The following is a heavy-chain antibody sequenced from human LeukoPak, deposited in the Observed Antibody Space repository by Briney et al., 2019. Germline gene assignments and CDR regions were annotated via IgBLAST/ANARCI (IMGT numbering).Heavy chain of an antibody. V-gene: IGHV3-30-3*01. CDR1: GFTFSSYA. D-gene: IGHD7-27*01. CDR2: VSYNGSNK. Sequence: PGGSLRLSCAASGFTFSSYAMHWVRQAPGKGLEWVAVVSYNGSNKYYADSVKGRFTISRDNSKNTLYLQMNSLRAEDAAVCYCATIGDRRTGELYRIDYWGQGTLVTVSS. J-gene: IGHJ4*02. CDR3: ATIGDRRTGELYRIDY.